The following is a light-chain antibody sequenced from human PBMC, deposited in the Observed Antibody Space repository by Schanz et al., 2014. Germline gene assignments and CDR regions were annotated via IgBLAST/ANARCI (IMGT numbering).Light chain of an antibody. CDR3: HQYINSPFT. V-gene: IGKV3-20*01. CDR2: GTS. CDR1: QSVHRNY. Sequence: PGERATFSCRASQSVHRNYLAWHQQKPGQAPRLLIYGTSIRATGIPDRFSGSGSGTDFTLTISRLEPEDFAVYYCHQYINSPFTFGPGTKLDLK. J-gene: IGKJ3*01.